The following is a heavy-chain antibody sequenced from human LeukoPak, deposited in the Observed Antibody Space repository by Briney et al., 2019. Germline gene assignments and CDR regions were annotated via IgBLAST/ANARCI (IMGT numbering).Heavy chain of an antibody. CDR3: ARESHSGSYWVDY. Sequence: AGGSLRLSCAASGFTFSSYSMNWVRQAPGKGLEWVSSISSSSSYIYYADSVKGRFTISRDNAKNSLYLQMNSLRAEDTAVYYCARESHSGSYWVDYWGQGTLVTVSS. CDR2: ISSSSSYI. CDR1: GFTFSSYS. J-gene: IGHJ4*02. V-gene: IGHV3-21*01. D-gene: IGHD1-26*01.